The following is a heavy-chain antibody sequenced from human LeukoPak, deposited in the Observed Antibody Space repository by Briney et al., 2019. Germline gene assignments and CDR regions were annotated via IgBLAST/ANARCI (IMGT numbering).Heavy chain of an antibody. CDR3: AKGIATAGTHYYYGMDV. CDR1: GVTLSTYG. Sequence: GGSLRLSCAASGVTLSTYGMHWVRQAPGKGLEWVAVISYDESTKYYADSVKGRFTISRDNSKSTLYLQMNSLRAEDAAVYYCAKGIATAGTHYYYGMDVCGQGTTVTVSS. D-gene: IGHD6-13*01. J-gene: IGHJ6*02. CDR2: ISYDESTK. V-gene: IGHV3-30*18.